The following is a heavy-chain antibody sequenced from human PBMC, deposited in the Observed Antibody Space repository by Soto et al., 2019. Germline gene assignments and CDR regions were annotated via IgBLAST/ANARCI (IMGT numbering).Heavy chain of an antibody. D-gene: IGHD6-6*01. V-gene: IGHV1-18*01. CDR1: GYTFTSYG. CDR2: ISAYNGNT. Sequence: ASVKVSCKASGYTFTSYGISWVRQAPGQGLEWMGWISAYNGNTNYAQKLQGRVTMTTDTSTSTAYMELRSLRSDDTAVYYCARVRSLPKYSGPARFDHWGQGTLVTVSS. CDR3: ARVRSLPKYSGPARFDH. J-gene: IGHJ4*02.